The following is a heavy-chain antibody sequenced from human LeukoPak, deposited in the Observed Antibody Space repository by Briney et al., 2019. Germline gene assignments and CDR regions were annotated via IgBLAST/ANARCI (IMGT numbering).Heavy chain of an antibody. D-gene: IGHD2-2*01. J-gene: IGHJ4*02. CDR3: ARGSPALDY. CDR2: IGSSGNYI. CDR1: GFTFSSYS. Sequence: GGSLRLSCAASGFTFSSYSMNRVRQAPGKGLEWVSSIGSSGNYIYYADSVKGRFTISRDNAKNSLYLQMNSLRADDTAVYYCARGSPALDYWGQGTLVTVSS. V-gene: IGHV3-21*01.